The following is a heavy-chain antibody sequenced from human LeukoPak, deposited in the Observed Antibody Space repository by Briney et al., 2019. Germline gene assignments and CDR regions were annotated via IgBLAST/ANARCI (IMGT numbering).Heavy chain of an antibody. CDR3: ARETYYYDSSGYYYPGGFDY. CDR2: ISSSSRTI. D-gene: IGHD3-22*01. CDR1: GFTFSSYS. J-gene: IGHJ4*02. Sequence: PGGSLRLSCAASGFTFSSYSMNWVRQAPGKGLEWVSYISSSSRTIYYADSVKGRFTMSRDNAKNSLYLHMNSLRAEDTAVYYCARETYYYDSSGYYYPGGFDYWGQGTLVTVSS. V-gene: IGHV3-48*01.